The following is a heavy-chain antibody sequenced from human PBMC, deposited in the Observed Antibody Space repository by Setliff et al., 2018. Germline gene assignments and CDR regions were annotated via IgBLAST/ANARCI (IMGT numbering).Heavy chain of an antibody. CDR3: ARRASSGGWFPFDY. J-gene: IGHJ4*02. Sequence: PSETLSLTCAVSGYSISSGYYWGWIRQPPGKGLEWIGSIYHSGSTYYNPSLKSRVTISVDTSKNQFSLKLSSVTAADTAVYYCARRASSGGWFPFDYWGQGTLVTVSS. CDR2: IYHSGST. CDR1: GYSISSGYY. V-gene: IGHV4-38-2*01. D-gene: IGHD6-19*01.